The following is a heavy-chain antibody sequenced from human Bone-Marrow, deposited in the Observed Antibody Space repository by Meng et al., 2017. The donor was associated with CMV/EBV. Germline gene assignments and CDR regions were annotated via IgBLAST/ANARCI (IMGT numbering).Heavy chain of an antibody. CDR2: IYYSGSS. J-gene: IGHJ4*02. CDR1: INIDNNY. Sequence: INIDNNYWSWVRQHPGKGLEWIGYIYYSGSSYYNPSLKSRLMISVDTSKNQFSLKLSSVTAADTAVYYCARVADCSRTSCSFRYFDYWGQGILVTVSS. CDR3: ARVADCSRTSCSFRYFDY. D-gene: IGHD2-2*01. V-gene: IGHV4-31*02.